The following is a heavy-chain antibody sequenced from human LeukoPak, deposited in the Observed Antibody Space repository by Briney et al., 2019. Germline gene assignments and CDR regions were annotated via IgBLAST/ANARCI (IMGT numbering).Heavy chain of an antibody. J-gene: IGHJ4*02. V-gene: IGHV3-30*03. CDR3: ARDQGPRGYCSSTSCSSLGY. D-gene: IGHD2-2*01. CDR2: ISYDGSNK. CDR1: GFTFSSYG. Sequence: PGGSLRLSCAASGFTFSSYGMHWVRQAPGKGLEWVAVISYDGSNKYYADSVKGRFTISRDNSKNTLYLQMNSLRAEDTAVYYCARDQGPRGYCSSTSCSSLGYWGQGTLVTVSS.